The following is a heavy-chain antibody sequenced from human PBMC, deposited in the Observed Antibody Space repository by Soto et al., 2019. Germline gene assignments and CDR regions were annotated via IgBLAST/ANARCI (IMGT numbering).Heavy chain of an antibody. V-gene: IGHV4-31*03. J-gene: IGHJ6*02. CDR2: IYYSGST. Sequence: SETLSLTCTVSGGSISSGGYYWSWIRQHPGKGLEWIGYIYYSGSTYYNPSLKSRVTISVDTSKNQFSLKLSSVTAADTAVYYCARGPGSEILSGYYYYGMDVWGQGTTVTV. CDR1: GGSISSGGYY. D-gene: IGHD1-26*01. CDR3: ARGPGSEILSGYYYYGMDV.